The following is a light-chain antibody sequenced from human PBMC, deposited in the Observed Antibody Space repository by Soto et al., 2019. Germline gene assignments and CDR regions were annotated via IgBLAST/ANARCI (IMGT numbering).Light chain of an antibody. CDR3: QQYGSSPRT. V-gene: IGKV3-20*01. CDR1: QSVSSSY. CDR2: GAS. J-gene: IGKJ4*01. Sequence: MVLTHSPATPSLSPGERATLSCRASQSVSSSYLAWYQQKPGQAPRLLIYGASSRATGIPDRFSGSGSGTDFTLTISRLETEDFAVYYCQQYGSSPRTFGGGTKGISN.